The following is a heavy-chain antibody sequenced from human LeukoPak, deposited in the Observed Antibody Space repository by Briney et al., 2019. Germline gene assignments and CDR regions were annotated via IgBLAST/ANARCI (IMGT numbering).Heavy chain of an antibody. Sequence: GGSLRLSCSTSGFTFGDHAMTWARQAPGKGLEWVSGINWNGGSTGYADSVKGRFTISRDNAKNSLYLQVNSLKAEDTALYYCARASYASGSYYNYADYWGQGTLVTVSS. J-gene: IGHJ4*02. CDR2: INWNGGST. D-gene: IGHD3-10*01. V-gene: IGHV3-20*04. CDR1: GFTFGDHA. CDR3: ARASYASGSYYNYADY.